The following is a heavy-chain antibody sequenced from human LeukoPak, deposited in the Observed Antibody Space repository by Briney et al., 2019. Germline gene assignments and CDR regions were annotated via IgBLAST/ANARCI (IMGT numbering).Heavy chain of an antibody. V-gene: IGHV4-34*01. J-gene: IGHJ6*02. D-gene: IGHD1-20*01. CDR1: GGPFSGYY. CDR3: ARAFRITGTTIRFPV. Sequence: SETLSLTCAVYGGPFSGYYWSWIRQRPGKGLEWIGEINHSGSTNYNPSLKSRVTISVDTSKNQFSLKLSSVTAADTAAYYCARAFRITGTTIRFPVWGQGTTVTVSS. CDR2: INHSGST.